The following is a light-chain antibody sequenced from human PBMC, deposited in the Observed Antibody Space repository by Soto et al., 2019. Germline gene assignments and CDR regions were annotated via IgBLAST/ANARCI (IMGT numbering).Light chain of an antibody. CDR1: QSVNNN. CDR2: FAS. J-gene: IGKJ4*02. V-gene: IGKV3-15*01. Sequence: EIVMTQSPATLSVSPGEKATLSCRASQSVNNNLAWYLQKPGQAPRLLIYFASTRATGIPARFSGSGSGTEFTLTFSSLQSEDVAVYYCQQYNKWPLTFGGGTKVETK. CDR3: QQYNKWPLT.